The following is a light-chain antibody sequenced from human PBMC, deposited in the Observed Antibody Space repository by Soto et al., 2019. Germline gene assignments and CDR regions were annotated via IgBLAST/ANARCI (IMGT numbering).Light chain of an antibody. CDR3: SSYTDRKHLV. J-gene: IGLJ1*01. Sequence: QSALTQSPSASGSPGQSVTISCTGTSSGIGGYNSVSWYQQHPGKAPKVMIYDVTKRPSGVPDRFSGSKSGNTASLTVSALQAEDEADYYCSSYTDRKHLVFGTGTKVTVL. V-gene: IGLV2-8*01. CDR1: SSGIGGYNS. CDR2: DVT.